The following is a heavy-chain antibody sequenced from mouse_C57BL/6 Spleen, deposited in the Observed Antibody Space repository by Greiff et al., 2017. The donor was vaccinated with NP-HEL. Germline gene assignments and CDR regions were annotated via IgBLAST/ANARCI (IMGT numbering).Heavy chain of an antibody. CDR1: GYTFTDYN. J-gene: IGHJ1*03. V-gene: IGHV1-22*01. CDR2: INPNNGGT. CDR3: ARHRGSSYDWYFDV. D-gene: IGHD1-1*01. Sequence: VQLQQSGPELVKPGASVKMSCKASGYTFTDYNMHWVKQSHGKSLEWIGYINPNNGGTSYNQKFKGKATLTVNKSSSTAYMELRSLTSEDSAVYYCARHRGSSYDWYFDVWGTGTTVTVSS.